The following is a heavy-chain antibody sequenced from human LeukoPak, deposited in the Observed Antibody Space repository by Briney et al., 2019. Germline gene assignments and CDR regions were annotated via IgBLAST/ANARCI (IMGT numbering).Heavy chain of an antibody. J-gene: IGHJ5*02. D-gene: IGHD1-26*01. V-gene: IGHV1-2*02. CDR1: GYTFTGYY. Sequence: GSSVKVSCKASGYTFTGYYMHWVRQAPGQGLEWMGWINPNSGGTNYAQEFQGRVTMTRDTSISTAYMELSRLRSDDTAVYYCARSFGGTYYAWFDPWGQGTLVTVPS. CDR3: ARSFGGTYYAWFDP. CDR2: INPNSGGT.